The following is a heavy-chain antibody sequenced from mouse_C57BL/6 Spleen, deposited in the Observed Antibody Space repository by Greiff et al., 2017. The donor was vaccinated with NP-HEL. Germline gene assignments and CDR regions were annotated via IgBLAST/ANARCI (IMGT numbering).Heavy chain of an antibody. Sequence: VQLKQSGPVLVKPGASVKLSCKASGYTFTDYYMNWVKQSHGKSLEWIGVINPYNGGTSYNQKFKGKATLTVDKSSSTAYMELNSLTSEDSAVDYCARSGGYYGSFDYWGQGTTLTVSS. CDR3: ARSGGYYGSFDY. CDR1: GYTFTDYY. V-gene: IGHV1-19*01. CDR2: INPYNGGT. D-gene: IGHD1-1*01. J-gene: IGHJ2*01.